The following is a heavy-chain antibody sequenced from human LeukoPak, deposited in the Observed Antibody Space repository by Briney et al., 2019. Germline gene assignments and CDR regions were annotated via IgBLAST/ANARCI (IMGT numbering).Heavy chain of an antibody. V-gene: IGHV3-7*03. CDR1: GFTFSRYW. Sequence: GGSLRLSCAASGFTFSRYWMSWVRQAPGKGLEWVANIKEDGGEKFHVDSVKGRFTISRDNAKKSLYLQMNSLKTEDTAVYYCSRDDNWGQENFDYWGQGTLVTVSS. D-gene: IGHD7-27*01. J-gene: IGHJ4*02. CDR3: SRDDNWGQENFDY. CDR2: IKEDGGEK.